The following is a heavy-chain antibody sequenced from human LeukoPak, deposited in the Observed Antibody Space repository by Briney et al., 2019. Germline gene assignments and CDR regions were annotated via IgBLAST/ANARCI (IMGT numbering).Heavy chain of an antibody. Sequence: GGSLRLSCAASGFTFDDYAMHWVRQAPGKGLEWVSGISWNSGSIGYADSVKDRFTISRDNAKKSLYLQMNSLRVEDTALYYCAKDYCSITSCYCDSWGQGTLVTVSS. V-gene: IGHV3-9*01. CDR1: GFTFDDYA. CDR2: ISWNSGSI. J-gene: IGHJ5*01. CDR3: AKDYCSITSCYCDS. D-gene: IGHD2-2*01.